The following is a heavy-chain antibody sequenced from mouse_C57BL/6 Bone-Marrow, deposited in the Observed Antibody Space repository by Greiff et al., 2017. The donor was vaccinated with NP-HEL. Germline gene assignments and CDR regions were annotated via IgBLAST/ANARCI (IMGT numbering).Heavy chain of an antibody. CDR3: AKDANYDSSLRWFAC. Sequence: EVQRVESGGGLVKPGGSLKLSCAASGFTFSSYAMSWVRQTPEKRLEWVATISDGGSYTYYPDNVKGRFTISSDNAKNNLYLQMSHLTSEETAMYYCAKDANYDSSLRWFACWGQGTLVTVSA. CDR1: GFTFSSYA. CDR2: ISDGGSYT. V-gene: IGHV5-4*01. J-gene: IGHJ3*01. D-gene: IGHD1-1*01.